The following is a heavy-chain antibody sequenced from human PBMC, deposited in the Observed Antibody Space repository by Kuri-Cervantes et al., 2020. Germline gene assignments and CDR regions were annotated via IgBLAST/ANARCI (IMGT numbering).Heavy chain of an antibody. J-gene: IGHJ4*02. CDR1: GFTLTNSA. Sequence: ASVKVSCKASGFTLTNSAVQWVRQAPGQGLEWMGWISAYNGDTNYAQKLQGRVTMTTDTSTSTAYMELRSLRSDDTAVYYCARDWGYYDSSGYYPDYWGQGTLVTVSS. CDR2: ISAYNGDT. D-gene: IGHD3-22*01. V-gene: IGHV1-18*01. CDR3: ARDWGYYDSSGYYPDY.